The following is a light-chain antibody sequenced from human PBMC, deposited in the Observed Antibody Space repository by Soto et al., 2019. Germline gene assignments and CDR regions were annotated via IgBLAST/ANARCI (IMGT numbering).Light chain of an antibody. CDR1: SSNIGAGYD. V-gene: IGLV1-40*01. CDR2: GNS. Sequence: QSVLTQPPSVSGAPGPRVTISCTGSSSNIGAGYDVHWYQQLPGTDPKLLIYGNSNRPSGVPDRFSGSKSGTSASLAITGLQAEDEADYYCQSYDSSLSVIFGGGTKVTV. J-gene: IGLJ2*01. CDR3: QSYDSSLSVI.